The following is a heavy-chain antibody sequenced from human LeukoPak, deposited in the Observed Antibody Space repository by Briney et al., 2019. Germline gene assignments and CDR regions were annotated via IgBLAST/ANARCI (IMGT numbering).Heavy chain of an antibody. CDR3: ARGVVVVPAARHAFDI. J-gene: IGHJ3*02. CDR2: ISYDGSNK. V-gene: IGHV3-30*19. Sequence: GGSLRLSCAASQFTFSSYAMHWVRQAPGKGLEWVAVISYDGSNKYYADSVKGRFTISRDNSKNTLYLQMNSLRAEDTAVYYCARGVVVVPAARHAFDIWGQGTMVTVSS. D-gene: IGHD2-2*01. CDR1: QFTFSSYA.